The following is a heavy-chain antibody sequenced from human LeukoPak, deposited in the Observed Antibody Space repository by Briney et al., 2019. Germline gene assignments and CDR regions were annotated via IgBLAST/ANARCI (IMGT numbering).Heavy chain of an antibody. CDR1: GFTFSSYE. J-gene: IGHJ2*01. V-gene: IGHV3-48*03. D-gene: IGHD2-15*01. CDR3: ATKYCSGGSCYHYWYFDL. CDR2: ISSSGSPI. Sequence: GGSLRLSCAASGFTFSSYEMNWVSQAPGKGLERVSYISSSGSPIYYADSVKGRFTISRDNAKNSLYLQMNSLRAEDTAVYYCATKYCSGGSCYHYWYFDLWGRGTLVTVSS.